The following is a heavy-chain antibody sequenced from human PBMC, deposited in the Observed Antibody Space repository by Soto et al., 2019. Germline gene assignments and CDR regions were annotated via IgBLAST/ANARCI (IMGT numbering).Heavy chain of an antibody. D-gene: IGHD7-27*01. V-gene: IGHV4-59*12. CDR2: IYYSGST. Sequence: SETLSLTCTVSGGSISSYYWSWIRQPPGKGLEWIGYIYYSGSTNYNPSLKSRVTISADTSKNQFSLKLSSVTAADPAVYYCARELGNYFDYWGQGTLVTVSS. J-gene: IGHJ4*02. CDR1: GGSISSYY. CDR3: ARELGNYFDY.